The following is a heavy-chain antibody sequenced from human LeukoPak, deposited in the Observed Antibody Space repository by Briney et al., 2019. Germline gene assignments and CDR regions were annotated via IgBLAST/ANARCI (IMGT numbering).Heavy chain of an antibody. CDR3: ARVLYSSGSYDAFDI. CDR2: ISAYNGNT. CDR1: GYTFTSYG. J-gene: IGHJ3*02. Sequence: GASVKVSCKTSGYTFTSYGISWVRQAPGQGLEWMGWISAYNGNTNYAQKLQGRVTMTTDTSTSTAYMELRSLRSDDTAVYYCARVLYSSGSYDAFDIWGQGTMVTVSS. D-gene: IGHD3-10*01. V-gene: IGHV1-18*01.